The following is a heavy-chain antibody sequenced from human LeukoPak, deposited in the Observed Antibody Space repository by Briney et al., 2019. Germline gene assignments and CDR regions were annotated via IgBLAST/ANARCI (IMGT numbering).Heavy chain of an antibody. Sequence: PSETLSLTCTVSGGSISTYYLTWIRQPAGKGLEWIGCISTSGYTNNSPSLKSRVTMSVDTSKNQFSLRLSAVTAADTAVYYCARVQSGYSYGPFDYWGQGTLVTVSS. CDR2: ISTSGYT. D-gene: IGHD5-18*01. V-gene: IGHV4-4*07. CDR3: ARVQSGYSYGPFDY. CDR1: GGSISTYY. J-gene: IGHJ4*02.